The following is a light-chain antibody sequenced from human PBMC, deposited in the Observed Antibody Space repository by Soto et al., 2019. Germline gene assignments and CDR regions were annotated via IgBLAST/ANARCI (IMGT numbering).Light chain of an antibody. CDR1: QNIKSF. CDR3: QQTYVAPVT. V-gene: IGKV1-39*01. Sequence: DIQMTQSPSSLSASVGERVTITCRASQNIKSFLNWYQQKPGKAPKLLIYATSSVQNGVPARFSGGRSGTDFSLSLSSLQPEDFATYYCQQTYVAPVTFGGGTKVEI. CDR2: ATS. J-gene: IGKJ4*01.